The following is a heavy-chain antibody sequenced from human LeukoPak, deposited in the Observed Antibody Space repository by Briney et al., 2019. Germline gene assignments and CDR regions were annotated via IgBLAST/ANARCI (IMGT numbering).Heavy chain of an antibody. V-gene: IGHV4-4*02. CDR1: GGSISNTNW. Sequence: PSGTLSLTCGVSGGSISNTNWWSGVRQPPGQGLEWIGEISLTGLTHYNPSLESRVTVSLDKSKNQLSLNLTSVTAADTAVYYFSRENGAFSPFGYWGQGTLVTVLS. D-gene: IGHD2-8*01. CDR2: ISLTGLT. CDR3: SRENGAFSPFGY. J-gene: IGHJ4*02.